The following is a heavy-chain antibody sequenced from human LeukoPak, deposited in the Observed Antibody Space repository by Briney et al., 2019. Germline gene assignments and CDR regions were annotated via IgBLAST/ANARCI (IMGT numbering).Heavy chain of an antibody. J-gene: IGHJ3*02. Sequence: SGTLSLTCTVSGASISSSYWSWVRQPPGKRLEWLGFIYYNGNTNSNPSLKRRVTISADTSKNQYSLKLTSVTAADTAVYCCVRGKYDNGGYSNAFDIWGQGAMVTVSS. V-gene: IGHV4-59*01. CDR1: GASISSSY. CDR2: IYYNGNT. CDR3: VRGKYDNGGYSNAFDI. D-gene: IGHD2-15*01.